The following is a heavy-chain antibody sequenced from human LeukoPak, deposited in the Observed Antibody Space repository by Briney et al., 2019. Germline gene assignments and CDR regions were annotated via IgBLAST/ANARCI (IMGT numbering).Heavy chain of an antibody. CDR2: IIPDSGGT. J-gene: IGHJ4*02. CDR3: ARGYSSGSSYYFDY. Sequence: ASVKVSCKASGYTLTGYYMHWMRQAPGQGLEWMGWIIPDSGGTYYAQKFQGRVTMTRDTSISTAYIELSRLRPDDTAVYYCARGYSSGSSYYFDYWGQGTLVTVSS. V-gene: IGHV1-2*02. D-gene: IGHD6-19*01. CDR1: GYTLTGYY.